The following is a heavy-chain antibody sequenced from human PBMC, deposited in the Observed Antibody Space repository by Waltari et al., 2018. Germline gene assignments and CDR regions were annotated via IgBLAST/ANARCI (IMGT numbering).Heavy chain of an antibody. CDR1: EYTFTSSY. CDR2: INPSGGST. Sequence: QVQLVQYGAEVKKPGASVKISCKTSEYTFTSSYIHWVRQAPGQGLEWMGIINPSGGSTIYAQKFQGRVTMTRDTSTSTVYMELSSLRSEDTAVYYCALDRGALWMDVWGQGTTVTVSS. D-gene: IGHD2-21*01. J-gene: IGHJ6*02. CDR3: ALDRGALWMDV. V-gene: IGHV1-46*01.